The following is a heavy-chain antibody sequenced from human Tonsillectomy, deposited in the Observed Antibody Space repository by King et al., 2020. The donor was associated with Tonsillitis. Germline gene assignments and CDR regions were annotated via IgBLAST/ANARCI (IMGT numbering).Heavy chain of an antibody. D-gene: IGHD5-24*01. CDR1: GGSISSYY. CDR3: ARESKDAYKCFVS. CDR2: IYYSGST. V-gene: IGHV4-59*01. Sequence: VQLQESGPGLVKPSETLSLTCTVSGGSISSYYWSWIRQPPGKALEWIGYIYYSGSTNYNPSLKSRVTISVDTSKNQFSLRLSSVTAADTAMYYCARESKDAYKCFVSWGQGTLVTVSS. J-gene: IGHJ4*02.